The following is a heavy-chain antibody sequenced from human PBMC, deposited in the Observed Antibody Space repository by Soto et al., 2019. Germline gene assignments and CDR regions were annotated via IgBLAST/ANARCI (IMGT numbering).Heavy chain of an antibody. V-gene: IGHV3-23*01. CDR3: AKDSIAAAGTYYYYGMDV. D-gene: IGHD6-13*01. J-gene: IGHJ6*02. Sequence: PGGSLRLSCAASGFAFSSYAMSWVRQAPGKGLEWVSAISGSGGRTYYADSVKGRFTISRDNSKNTPYLQMNSLRAEDTAVYYCAKDSIAAAGTYYYYGMDVWGQGTTVTVSS. CDR1: GFAFSSYA. CDR2: ISGSGGRT.